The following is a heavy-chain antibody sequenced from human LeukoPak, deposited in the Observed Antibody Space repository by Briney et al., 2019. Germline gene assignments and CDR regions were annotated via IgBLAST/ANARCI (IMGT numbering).Heavy chain of an antibody. CDR1: GYTFTSSY. Sequence: ASVKVSCKASGYTFTSSYMHWVRQAPGQGLEWMGGIIPIFGTANYAQKFQGRVTITADESTSTAYMELSSLRSEDTAVYYCARKPTMVRGVIDGPYYYYGMDVWGQGTTVTVSS. D-gene: IGHD3-10*01. V-gene: IGHV1-69*13. CDR3: ARKPTMVRGVIDGPYYYYGMDV. J-gene: IGHJ6*02. CDR2: IIPIFGTA.